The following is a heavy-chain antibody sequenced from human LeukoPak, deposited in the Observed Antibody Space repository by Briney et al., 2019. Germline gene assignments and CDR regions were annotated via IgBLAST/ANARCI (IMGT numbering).Heavy chain of an antibody. CDR1: GFTFRNHG. Sequence: PGGSLRLSCAASGFTFRNHGMSWVRQAPGKGLEWVSSVTTSGYNTYYADSVKGRFTISRDNTKSTLFLQMNSLRAEDTAVYYCARDSGGAPFDFWGQGTLVTVSS. CDR2: VTTSGYNT. D-gene: IGHD3-10*01. J-gene: IGHJ4*02. V-gene: IGHV3-23*01. CDR3: ARDSGGAPFDF.